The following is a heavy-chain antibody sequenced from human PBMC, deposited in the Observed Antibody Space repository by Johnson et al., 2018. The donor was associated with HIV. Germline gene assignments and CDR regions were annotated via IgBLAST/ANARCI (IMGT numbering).Heavy chain of an antibody. CDR1: GFTFSSHA. J-gene: IGHJ3*02. D-gene: IGHD1-1*01. CDR2: ISYDGSNK. V-gene: IGHV3-30*04. Sequence: QVQLVESGGGVVQPGRSLRLSCAASGFTFSSHAMHWVRQAPGKGLEWVTFISYDGSNKYYADSVKGRFTISRDNAKNTLYLQVNSLRVEDAAVYYCATSTASDAFDIWGQGTTVTVSS. CDR3: ATSTASDAFDI.